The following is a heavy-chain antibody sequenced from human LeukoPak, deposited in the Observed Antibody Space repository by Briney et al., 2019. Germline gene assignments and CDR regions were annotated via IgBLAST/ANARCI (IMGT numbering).Heavy chain of an antibody. CDR1: GGSISSSSYY. D-gene: IGHD3-3*01. V-gene: IGHV4-39*01. Sequence: SETLSLTCTVSGGSISSSSYYWGWIRQPPGKGLEWIGSIYYSGGTYYNPSLKSRVTISVDTSKNQFSLKLSSVTAADTAVYYCARHPYDFWSGYYKGLAGFDYWGQGTLVTVSS. CDR2: IYYSGGT. CDR3: ARHPYDFWSGYYKGLAGFDY. J-gene: IGHJ4*02.